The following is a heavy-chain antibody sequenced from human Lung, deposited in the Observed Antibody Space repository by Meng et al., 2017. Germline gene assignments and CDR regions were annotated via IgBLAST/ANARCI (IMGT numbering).Heavy chain of an antibody. CDR1: GGSISSSNYY. J-gene: IGHJ2*01. CDR3: ARGQKGYFDL. Sequence: QVERQESGPRLVKPSQTLSLTCTVSGGSISSSNYYWSWIRQPPGKGLEWSGHIYNSGSTYYNPSLKSRITISVDTSKNQFSLKLSSVTAADTAVYYCARGQKGYFDLWGRGTLVTVSS. CDR2: IYNSGST. V-gene: IGHV4-30-4*01.